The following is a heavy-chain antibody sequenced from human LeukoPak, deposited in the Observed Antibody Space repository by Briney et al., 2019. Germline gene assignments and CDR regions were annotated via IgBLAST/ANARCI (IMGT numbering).Heavy chain of an antibody. CDR1: GGSMTHHY. CDR2: IHYSGDT. D-gene: IGHD3-10*01. V-gene: IGHV4-59*11. Sequence: PSETLSLTCTVSGGSMTHHYWSWIRRPPGKGLEWIAYIHYSGDTSYNPSLTSRASISVDTSKNQLSLKLSSVTAADTAVYYCARVLTMVRGAQPSYYYGMDVWGQGTTVTVSS. J-gene: IGHJ6*02. CDR3: ARVLTMVRGAQPSYYYGMDV.